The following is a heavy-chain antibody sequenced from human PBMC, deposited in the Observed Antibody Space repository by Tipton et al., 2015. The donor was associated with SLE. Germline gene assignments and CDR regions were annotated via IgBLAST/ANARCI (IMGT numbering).Heavy chain of an antibody. CDR1: GGSISSYY. CDR3: ARVGGGCSGGSCYQWYFDY. J-gene: IGHJ4*02. CDR2: IYYSGST. V-gene: IGHV4-59*07. Sequence: TLSLTCTVSGGSISSYYWSWIRQPPGKGLEWIGYIYYSGSTNYNPSLKSRVTISVDTSKNQFSLKLSSVTAADTAVYYCARVGGGCSGGSCYQWYFDYWGQETLVTVSS. D-gene: IGHD2-15*01.